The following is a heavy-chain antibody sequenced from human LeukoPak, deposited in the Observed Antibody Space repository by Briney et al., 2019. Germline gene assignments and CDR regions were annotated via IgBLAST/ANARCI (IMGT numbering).Heavy chain of an antibody. CDR2: IIPIFGTA. CDR1: GGTFSRYA. D-gene: IGHD3-22*01. V-gene: IGHV1-69*05. J-gene: IGHJ4*02. Sequence: SEKVSCKASGGTFSRYAISWVRQAPGQGLEWMGGIIPIFGTANYAQKFQGRVTITTDESTSTAYMELSSLRSEDTAVYYCALGSSGYYWDYWGQGTLVTVSS. CDR3: ALGSSGYYWDY.